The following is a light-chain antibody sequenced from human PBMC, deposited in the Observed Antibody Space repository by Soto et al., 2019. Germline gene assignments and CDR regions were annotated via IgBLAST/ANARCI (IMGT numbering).Light chain of an antibody. CDR1: QSLLYRNGNNY. Sequence: DIVMTQSPLSLPVTPGESASISCRSSQSLLYRNGNNYLNWYLQKPGQSPQLLIFLASTRASGVPDRFSGSGSGTDFTLRSSRVEAEDVGVYYCMQALQDPLTFCGGTKVEIK. V-gene: IGKV2-28*01. CDR2: LAS. CDR3: MQALQDPLT. J-gene: IGKJ4*01.